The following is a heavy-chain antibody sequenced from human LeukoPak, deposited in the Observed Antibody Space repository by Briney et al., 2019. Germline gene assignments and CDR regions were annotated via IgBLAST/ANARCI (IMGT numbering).Heavy chain of an antibody. V-gene: IGHV3-23*01. J-gene: IGHJ5*02. CDR1: GFTFDDYA. CDR2: ISGSGGST. CDR3: AKDGSGSSVSPNWFDP. Sequence: PGRSLRLSCAASGFTFDDYAMHWVRQAPGKGLEWVSAISGSGGSTYYADSVKGRFTISRDNSKNTLYVQMSSLRAEDTAVYYCAKDGSGSSVSPNWFDPWGQGTLVTVSS. D-gene: IGHD3-10*01.